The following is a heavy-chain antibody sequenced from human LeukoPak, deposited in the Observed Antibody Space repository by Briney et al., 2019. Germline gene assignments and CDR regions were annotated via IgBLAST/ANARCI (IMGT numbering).Heavy chain of an antibody. J-gene: IGHJ5*02. Sequence: ASVKVSCKASGYTFTGYYMHWVRQAPGQGLEWMGWINPNSGGTNYAQKFQGRVTMTRVTSISTAYMELSRLRSDDTAVYYCAGSGSYSSWFDPWGQGTLVTVSS. V-gene: IGHV1-2*02. CDR3: AGSGSYSSWFDP. D-gene: IGHD1-26*01. CDR1: GYTFTGYY. CDR2: INPNSGGT.